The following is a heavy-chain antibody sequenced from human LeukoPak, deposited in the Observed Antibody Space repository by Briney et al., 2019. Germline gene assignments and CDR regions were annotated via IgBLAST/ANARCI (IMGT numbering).Heavy chain of an antibody. CDR3: ARGIEDTAMVTMAFDI. CDR2: IIPIFGTA. Sequence: SVKVSCKASGGTFSSYAISWVRQAPGQGLEWMGRIIPIFGTANYAQKLQGRVTITTDESTSTAYMELSSLRSEDTAVYYCARGIEDTAMVTMAFDIWGQGTMVTVSS. J-gene: IGHJ3*02. CDR1: GGTFSSYA. V-gene: IGHV1-69*05. D-gene: IGHD5-18*01.